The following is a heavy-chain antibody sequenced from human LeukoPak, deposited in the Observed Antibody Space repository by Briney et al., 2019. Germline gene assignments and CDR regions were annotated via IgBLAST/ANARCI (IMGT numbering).Heavy chain of an antibody. V-gene: IGHV1-8*01. J-gene: IGHJ6*03. CDR2: MNPNSGNT. CDR3: ARGRVGQLWLNYYYYYYMDV. D-gene: IGHD5-18*01. Sequence: ASVKVSCKASGYTFTSYDINWVRQATGQGLEWKGWMNPNSGNTGYAQKFQGRVTMTRNTSISTAYMELSSLRSEDTAVYYCARGRVGQLWLNYYYYYYMDVWGKGTTVTVSS. CDR1: GYTFTSYD.